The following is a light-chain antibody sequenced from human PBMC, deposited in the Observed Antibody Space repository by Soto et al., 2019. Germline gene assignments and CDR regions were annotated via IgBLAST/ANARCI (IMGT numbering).Light chain of an antibody. CDR1: TSDFGDDKY. CDR2: GVS. CDR3: VSLTTTRIWV. J-gene: IGLJ3*02. V-gene: IGLV2-14*01. Sequence: QSALTQPASVSGSPGQSITMSCTGSTSDFGDDKYVSWYQQQPGKGPNLLIYGVSNRPSGVSNRFSGSKSGNTASLTISGLQVDDEADYFCVSLTTTRIWVFGGGTKLTVL.